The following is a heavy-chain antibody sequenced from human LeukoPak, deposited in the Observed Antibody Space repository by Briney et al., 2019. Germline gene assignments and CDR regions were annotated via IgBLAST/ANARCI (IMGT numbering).Heavy chain of an antibody. CDR1: GFTFSRYW. J-gene: IGHJ6*03. D-gene: IGHD5-18*01. CDR2: ISSSSSYI. V-gene: IGHV3-21*01. Sequence: GGSLRLSCAASGFTFSRYWMSWVRQAPGKGLEWVSSISSSSSYIYYADSVKGRFTISRDNAKNSLYLQMNSLRAEDTAVYYCARVAPVRGYSYGRDYYYYYYMDVWGKGTTVTVPS. CDR3: ARVAPVRGYSYGRDYYYYYYMDV.